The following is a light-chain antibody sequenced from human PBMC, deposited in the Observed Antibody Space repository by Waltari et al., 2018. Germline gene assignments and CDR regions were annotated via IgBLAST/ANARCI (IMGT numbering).Light chain of an antibody. CDR3: QQRSNWPMYT. CDR1: QSVSSY. CDR2: DAS. Sequence: EMVLTQSPATRSLSPGERATLSCRASQSVSSYLAWYQQKPGQAPRLLIYDASNRATGIPARFSGSGSGTDFTLTISSLEPEDFAVYYCQQRSNWPMYTFGQGTKLEIK. J-gene: IGKJ2*01. V-gene: IGKV3-11*01.